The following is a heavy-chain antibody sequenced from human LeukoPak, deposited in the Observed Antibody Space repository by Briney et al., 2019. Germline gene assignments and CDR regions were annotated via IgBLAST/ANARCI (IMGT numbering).Heavy chain of an antibody. Sequence: QPGRSLRLSCAASGLTFSSYAMHWVRRAPGKGLEWVAVISYDGSNKYYADSVKGRFTISRDNSKNTLYLQMNSLRAEDTSVYYCARGITGYSSSSWGQGTLVTVSS. CDR1: GLTFSSYA. D-gene: IGHD6-13*01. V-gene: IGHV3-30-3*01. CDR3: ARGITGYSSSS. CDR2: ISYDGSNK. J-gene: IGHJ5*02.